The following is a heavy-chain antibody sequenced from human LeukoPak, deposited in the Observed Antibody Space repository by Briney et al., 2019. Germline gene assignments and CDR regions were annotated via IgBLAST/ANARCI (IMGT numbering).Heavy chain of an antibody. V-gene: IGHV3-74*01. Sequence: PGGSLRLSCAASGFTFSSYWMHWVRQAPGKGLVWVSSIKSDGSRTSYVDSVKGRFTISRDDARNTLYVQMNSLRAEDTAMYYCARGIIDETSVAFDMWGQGTMVTVSS. J-gene: IGHJ3*02. CDR1: GFTFSSYW. CDR2: IKSDGSRT. CDR3: ARGIIDETSVAFDM. D-gene: IGHD1-1*01.